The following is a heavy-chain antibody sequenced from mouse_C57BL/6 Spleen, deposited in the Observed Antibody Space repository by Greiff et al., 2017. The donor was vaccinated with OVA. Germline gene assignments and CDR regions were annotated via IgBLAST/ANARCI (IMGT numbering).Heavy chain of an antibody. CDR1: GYTFTSYG. J-gene: IGHJ3*01. Sequence: QVQLQQSGAELARPGASVKLSCKASGYTFTSYGISWVKQRTGQGLEWIGEIYPRSGNTYYNEKFKGKATLTADKSSSTAYMALRSLTSEDSAVYFCARRGDYPFAYWGQGTLVTVSA. CDR3: ARRGDYPFAY. V-gene: IGHV1-81*01. CDR2: IYPRSGNT. D-gene: IGHD2-4*01.